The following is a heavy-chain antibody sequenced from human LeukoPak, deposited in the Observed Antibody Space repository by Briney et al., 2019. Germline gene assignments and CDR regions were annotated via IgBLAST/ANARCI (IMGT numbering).Heavy chain of an antibody. Sequence: PGGSLRLSCAASGFTFSDYYTSWIRQAPGKGLEWVSFISKDGRTVSYADSVKGQFTISRDNSKNSLYLQMNSLTADDTAVYFCARVRGSYSSDYWGQGTLVTVSS. D-gene: IGHD5-12*01. CDR2: ISKDGRTV. CDR3: ARVRGSYSSDY. J-gene: IGHJ4*02. V-gene: IGHV3-11*01. CDR1: GFTFSDYY.